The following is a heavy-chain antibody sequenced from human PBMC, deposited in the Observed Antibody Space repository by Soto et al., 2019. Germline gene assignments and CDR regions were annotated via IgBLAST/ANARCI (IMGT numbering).Heavy chain of an antibody. CDR3: ARCLHCSNGGRFDP. CDR2: MWPSGGT. J-gene: IGHJ5*02. Sequence: SETLSLTCTVSGGSISSRGYYWSWIRQHPGKGLEWIGEMWPSGGTTYNPSLRNRVTISVDNSKNHLSLTLTSVTAADTAIYYCARCLHCSNGGRFDPWGQGALVTVSS. D-gene: IGHD2-8*01. CDR1: GGSISSRGYY. V-gene: IGHV4-30-2*01.